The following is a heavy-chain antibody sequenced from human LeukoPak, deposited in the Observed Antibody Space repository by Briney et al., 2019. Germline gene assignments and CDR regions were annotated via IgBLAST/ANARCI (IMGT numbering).Heavy chain of an antibody. V-gene: IGHV3-23*01. J-gene: IGHJ4*02. Sequence: WGSLCFSSAGSAFTFYSIWMSWVPHGPGLGREWGLAINGSGANTYYGDSLKGRFTISRDNSKYTLYLQMNSLRAEDTAVYYCANGPEGLYYFDYWGQGTLVTVSS. CDR2: INGSGANT. CDR1: AFTFYSIW. CDR3: ANGPEGLYYFDY.